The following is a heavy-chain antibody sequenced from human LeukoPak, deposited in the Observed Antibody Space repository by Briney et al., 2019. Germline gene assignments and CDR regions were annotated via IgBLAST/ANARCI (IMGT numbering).Heavy chain of an antibody. CDR3: ALSIRRSRYFDL. CDR1: GFTFNSYN. J-gene: IGHJ2*01. V-gene: IGHV3-30*02. CDR2: IQYDGSYE. Sequence: GRSLRLSCATSGFTFNSYNMYWVRQPPGKGLEWVSFIQYDGSYEYYADSVKGRFTISRDNSKNKLYLQVSRMKPEDTAIYYCALSIRRSRYFDLWGRGTLVTVSS.